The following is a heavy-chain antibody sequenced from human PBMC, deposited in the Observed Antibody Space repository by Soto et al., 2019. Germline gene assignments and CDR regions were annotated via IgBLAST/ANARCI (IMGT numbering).Heavy chain of an antibody. J-gene: IGHJ3*01. CDR2: VSGSGASK. D-gene: IGHD1-1*01. Sequence: GGSLRLSGVAPATGLLSSNFAMSSVRQAPGRGLEWVSSVSGSGASKDYAYSVKGRFNISRANSRTTLNLQVDSLPAAETAAVYCAIHAHERPSDDAFDVWGQGTMVTVSS. V-gene: IGHV3-23*01. CDR3: AIHAHERPSDDAFDV. CDR1: GLLSSNFA.